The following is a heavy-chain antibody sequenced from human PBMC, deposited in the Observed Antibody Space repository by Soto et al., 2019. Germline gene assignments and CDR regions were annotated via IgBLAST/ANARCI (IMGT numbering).Heavy chain of an antibody. Sequence: QVQLVESGGGVVQPGRSLRLSCAASGFTFSSYGMHWVRQAPGKGLEWVAVIWYDGSNKYYADSVKGRFTISRDNSKNTLYLQMNSLGAEDTAVYYCARERAASPYYYYGMDVWGQGTTVTVSS. J-gene: IGHJ6*02. CDR2: IWYDGSNK. CDR3: ARERAASPYYYYGMDV. CDR1: GFTFSSYG. D-gene: IGHD2-15*01. V-gene: IGHV3-33*01.